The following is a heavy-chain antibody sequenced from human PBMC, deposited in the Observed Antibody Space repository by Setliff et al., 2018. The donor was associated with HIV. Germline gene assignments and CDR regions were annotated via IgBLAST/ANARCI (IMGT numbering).Heavy chain of an antibody. D-gene: IGHD1-26*01. Sequence: ASVKVSCKASGYTFTSYGISWVRQAPGQGLEWMGWISGYNGITKYSQKLQGRATMTTDTSTSTAYMELRSLRSDDTAVYYCARIKAREDAFDIWGQGTMVTVSS. CDR3: ARIKAREDAFDI. V-gene: IGHV1-18*01. CDR1: GYTFTSYG. J-gene: IGHJ3*02. CDR2: ISGYNGIT.